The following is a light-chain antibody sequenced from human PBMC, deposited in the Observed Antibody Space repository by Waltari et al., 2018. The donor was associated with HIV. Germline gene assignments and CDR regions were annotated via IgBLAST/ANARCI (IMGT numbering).Light chain of an antibody. Sequence: QSVVTQPPSASGTPGQTVIISCSGRGPNIGHNAVNWYQQFPGQAPRLLIHSDNQRPSGVPDRFSGSKYGTSASLAISDLQSDDEADYYCAVWNDKLNNSVVSGGSVAFGGGTKLTVL. CDR3: AVWNDKLNNSVVSGGSVA. CDR1: GPNIGHNA. V-gene: IGLV1-44*01. J-gene: IGLJ2*01. CDR2: SDN.